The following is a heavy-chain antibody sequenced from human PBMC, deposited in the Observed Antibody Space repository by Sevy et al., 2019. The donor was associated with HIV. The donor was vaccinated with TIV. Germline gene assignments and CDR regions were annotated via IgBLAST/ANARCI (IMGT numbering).Heavy chain of an antibody. V-gene: IGHV4-34*01. Sequence: SETLSLTCAVYGGSFSGYYWTWIRRPPGKGLEWIGEIMPGGITNYNPSLKSRVTISIDTSKNQFSLKVKSVTAADTAIYYCARGQWEHPFWGQGTQVTVSS. J-gene: IGHJ4*02. CDR3: ARGQWEHPF. D-gene: IGHD1-26*01. CDR1: GGSFSGYY. CDR2: IMPGGIT.